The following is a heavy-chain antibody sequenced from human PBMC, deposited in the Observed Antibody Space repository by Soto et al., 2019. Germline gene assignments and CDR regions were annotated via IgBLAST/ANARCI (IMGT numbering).Heavy chain of an antibody. Sequence: GGSLRLSCAASGFTFSDYYMSWIRQAQGKGLEWVSYISSSGSTIYYADSVKGRFTISRDNAKNSLYLQMNSLRAEDTAVYYCARDHLVVVTAIHYYYYGMDVWGQGTTVTVSS. CDR1: GFTFSDYY. J-gene: IGHJ6*02. CDR3: ARDHLVVVTAIHYYYYGMDV. V-gene: IGHV3-11*01. D-gene: IGHD2-21*02. CDR2: ISSSGSTI.